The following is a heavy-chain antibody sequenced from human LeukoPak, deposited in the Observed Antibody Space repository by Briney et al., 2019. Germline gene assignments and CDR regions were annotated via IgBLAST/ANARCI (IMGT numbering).Heavy chain of an antibody. Sequence: GGSLRLSCAASGFTFSTYWMSWVRQAPGKGLECVANIKQDGSDKFYVDSVKGRFTISRDNAKNSMYLQMSSLRAEDTAIYYCARVLPVASRDYWGQGTLVTVSS. CDR3: ARVLPVASRDY. J-gene: IGHJ4*02. D-gene: IGHD2-2*01. CDR1: GFTFSTYW. CDR2: IKQDGSDK. V-gene: IGHV3-7*01.